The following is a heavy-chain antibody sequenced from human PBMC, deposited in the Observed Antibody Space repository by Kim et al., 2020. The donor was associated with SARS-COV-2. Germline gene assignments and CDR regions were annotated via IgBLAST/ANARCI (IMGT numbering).Heavy chain of an antibody. D-gene: IGHD3-10*01. CDR3: AKDSMDYYYGMDV. Sequence: YADSVKGRFTISRDNSKNTLYLQMNSLGAEDPAVYYCAKDSMDYYYGMDVWGQGTTVTVSS. J-gene: IGHJ6*02. V-gene: IGHV3-30*02.